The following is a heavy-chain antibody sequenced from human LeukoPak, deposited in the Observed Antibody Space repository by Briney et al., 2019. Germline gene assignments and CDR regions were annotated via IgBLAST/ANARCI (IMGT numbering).Heavy chain of an antibody. J-gene: IGHJ4*02. CDR2: IYSGGST. CDR1: GFTVSSNY. V-gene: IGHV3-66*01. CDR3: ASDHGDYSFDY. D-gene: IGHD4-17*01. Sequence: PGGSLRLSCAASGFTVSSNYMSWVRQAPGKGLEWVSVIYSGGSTYYADSVKGRFTISRDNSKNTLYLQMNSLRAEDTAVYYCASDHGDYSFDYWGQGTLVTVSS.